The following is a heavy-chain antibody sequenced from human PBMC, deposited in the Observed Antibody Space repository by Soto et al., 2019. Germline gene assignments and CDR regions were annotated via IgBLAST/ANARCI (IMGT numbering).Heavy chain of an antibody. V-gene: IGHV1-18*04. D-gene: IGHD4-17*01. Sequence: ASVKVSCKASGYTFSVYHMHWVRQAPGQGLEWMGWISAYNGNTNYAQKLQGRVTMTTDTSTSTAYMELRSLRSDDTAVYYCARGNYGGKQPNFDYWGQGTLVTVSS. J-gene: IGHJ4*02. CDR2: ISAYNGNT. CDR1: GYTFSVYH. CDR3: ARGNYGGKQPNFDY.